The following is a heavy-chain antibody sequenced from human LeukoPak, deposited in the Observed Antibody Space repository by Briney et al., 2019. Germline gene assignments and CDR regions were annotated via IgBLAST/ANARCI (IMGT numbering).Heavy chain of an antibody. CDR2: ISSSSSYT. V-gene: IGHV3-11*06. CDR3: ARGGPGSSFDL. J-gene: IGHJ4*02. D-gene: IGHD2-15*01. Sequence: NPGGSLRLSCAASGFTFSDYYMSWIRQAPGKGLEWVSYISSSSSYTNYADSVRGRFTISRDNSKNTLYLQMNSLRAEDTAVYYCARGGPGSSFDLWGQGTLVTVSS. CDR1: GFTFSDYY.